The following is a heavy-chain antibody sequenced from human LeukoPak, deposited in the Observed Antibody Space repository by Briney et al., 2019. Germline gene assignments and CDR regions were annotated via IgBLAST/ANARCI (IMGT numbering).Heavy chain of an antibody. D-gene: IGHD3-22*01. J-gene: IGHJ4*02. CDR1: GGSISSYY. CDR2: VDHTGST. V-gene: IGHV4-59*01. CDR3: ARAATWRLLNYFDN. Sequence: SETLSLTCTVSGGSISSYYWSWIRQPPGKGLEWIGYVDHTGSTKFNPSLNGRVSISRDTSNNFFSLRLRSVTAADTAVYYCARAATWRLLNYFDNWGQGTLVTVSS.